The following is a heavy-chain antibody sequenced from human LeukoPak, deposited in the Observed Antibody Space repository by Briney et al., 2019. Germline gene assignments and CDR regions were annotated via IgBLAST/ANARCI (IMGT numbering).Heavy chain of an antibody. CDR2: IFGGDT. CDR1: GFTVSANY. CDR3: ARVSGSGWYALDY. D-gene: IGHD6-19*01. V-gene: IGHV3-66*01. J-gene: IGHJ4*02. Sequence: GGSLRLSCAASGFTVSANYMNWVRQAPGKGLEWVSVIFGGDTYYADSVKGRFTISRYESKNTLYLQMNSLRAEDTAVYYCARVSGSGWYALDYWGQGTLVTVSS.